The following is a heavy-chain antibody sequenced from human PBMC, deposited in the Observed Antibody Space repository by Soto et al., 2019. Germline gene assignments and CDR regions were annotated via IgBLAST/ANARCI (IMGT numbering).Heavy chain of an antibody. J-gene: IGHJ3*02. Sequence: SVEVSCKASGFTFTSSAMQWVRQARGQSLEWIGWIVVGSGNTNYAQKFQERVTITRDMSTSTAYMELSSLRSEDTAVYYCAAERAMVRGVYDAFDIWGQGTMVTVSS. D-gene: IGHD3-10*01. V-gene: IGHV1-58*02. CDR2: IVVGSGNT. CDR1: GFTFTSSA. CDR3: AAERAMVRGVYDAFDI.